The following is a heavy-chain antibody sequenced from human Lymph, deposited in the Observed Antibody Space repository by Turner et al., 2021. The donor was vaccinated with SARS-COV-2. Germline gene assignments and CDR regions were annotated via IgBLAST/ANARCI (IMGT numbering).Heavy chain of an antibody. J-gene: IGHJ4*02. CDR3: ARQGWLRGYFDY. CDR1: GGSVTSSSYY. V-gene: IGHV4-39*01. CDR2: IYSSGST. D-gene: IGHD5-18*01. Sequence: QVQLPESGPGLVNPSETLSLTCTGSGGSVTSSSYYWGMIRQPPGKGLEWIGNIYSSGSTYYVPSLKSRVTISVDTSKNQFSLKLSSVTAADTAVYYCARQGWLRGYFDYWSQGTLVTVSS.